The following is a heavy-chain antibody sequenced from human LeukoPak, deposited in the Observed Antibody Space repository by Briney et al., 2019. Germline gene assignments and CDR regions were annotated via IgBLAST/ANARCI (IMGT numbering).Heavy chain of an antibody. CDR2: ISGSGGST. CDR3: AKAVRQWLDPLNWFDP. CDR1: GFTFNTYA. D-gene: IGHD6-19*01. Sequence: PGGSLRLSCAASGFTFNTYAMSWVRQAPGKGLEWVSAISGSGGSTYYADSVKGRFTISRDNSKNTLYLQMNSLRAEDTAVYYCAKAVRQWLDPLNWFDPWGQGTLVTVSS. J-gene: IGHJ5*02. V-gene: IGHV3-23*01.